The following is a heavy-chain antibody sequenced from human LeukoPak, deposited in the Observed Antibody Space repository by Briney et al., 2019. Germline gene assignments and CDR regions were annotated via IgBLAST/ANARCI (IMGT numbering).Heavy chain of an antibody. Sequence: GGSLRLSCAASGFTFSSYAMHWVRQAPGKGLEWVAVISYDGSNKYYADSVKGRFTISRDNSKNTLYLQMNSLRAEDTAVYCCARVFGDSSGYYELDYYGMDVWGQGTTVTVSS. CDR1: GFTFSSYA. CDR3: ARVFGDSSGYYELDYYGMDV. CDR2: ISYDGSNK. J-gene: IGHJ6*02. V-gene: IGHV3-30*04. D-gene: IGHD3-22*01.